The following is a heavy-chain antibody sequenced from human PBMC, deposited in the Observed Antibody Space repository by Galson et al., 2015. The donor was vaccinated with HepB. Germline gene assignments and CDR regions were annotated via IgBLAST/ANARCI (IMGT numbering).Heavy chain of an antibody. Sequence: SVKVSCKASGYTFTSYAMNWVRQAPGQGLEWMGWINTNTGNPTYAQGFTGRFVFSLDTSVSTAYLQISSLKAEDTAVYYCARVARRYSSGLPRSLGYWGQGTLVTVSS. CDR2: INTNTGNP. CDR3: ARVARRYSSGLPRSLGY. CDR1: GYTFTSYA. J-gene: IGHJ4*02. V-gene: IGHV7-4-1*02. D-gene: IGHD6-19*01.